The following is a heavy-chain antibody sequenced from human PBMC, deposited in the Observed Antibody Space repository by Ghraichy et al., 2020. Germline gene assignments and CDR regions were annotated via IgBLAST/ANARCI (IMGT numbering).Heavy chain of an antibody. V-gene: IGHV3-23*01. CDR3: AKDNGKGHYYGSGSFDY. D-gene: IGHD3-10*01. CDR1: GFTFSSYA. CDR2: ISGSGGST. Sequence: GGSLRLSCAASGFTFSSYAMSWVRQAPGKGLEWVSAISGSGGSTYYADSVKGRFTISRDNSKNTLYLQMNSLRAEDTAVYYCAKDNGKGHYYGSGSFDYWGQGTLVTVST. J-gene: IGHJ4*02.